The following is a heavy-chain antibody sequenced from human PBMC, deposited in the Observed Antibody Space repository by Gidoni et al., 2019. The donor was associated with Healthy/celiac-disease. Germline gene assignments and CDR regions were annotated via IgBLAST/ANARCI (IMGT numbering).Heavy chain of an antibody. CDR2: IYSGGST. Sequence: EVQLVESGGGLVQPGGSLRLSCAASGFTVSSNYMSWVRQAPGKGLEWVSVIYSGGSTYYADSVKGRFTISRDNSKNTLYLQMNSLRAEDTAVYYCARARVAAAASWYYWGQGTLVTVSS. CDR3: ARARVAAAASWYY. J-gene: IGHJ4*02. D-gene: IGHD6-13*01. CDR1: GFTVSSNY. V-gene: IGHV3-66*01.